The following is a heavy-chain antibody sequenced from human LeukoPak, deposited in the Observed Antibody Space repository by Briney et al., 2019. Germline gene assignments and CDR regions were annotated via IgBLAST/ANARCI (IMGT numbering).Heavy chain of an antibody. CDR1: GGSISSYY. V-gene: IGHV4-59*08. D-gene: IGHD3-22*01. J-gene: IGHJ5*02. Sequence: KTSETLSLTCTVSGGSISSYYWSWIRQPPGKGLEWIGYIYYSGSTNYNPSLKSRVTISVDTSKNQFSLKLSSVTAADTAVYYCARELYDSSGYSNWFDPWGQGTLVTVSS. CDR3: ARELYDSSGYSNWFDP. CDR2: IYYSGST.